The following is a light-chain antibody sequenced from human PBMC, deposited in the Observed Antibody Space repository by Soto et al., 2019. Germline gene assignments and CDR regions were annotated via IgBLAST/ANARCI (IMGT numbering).Light chain of an antibody. CDR3: LLDFRYFWA. J-gene: IGKJ1*01. Sequence: AIQLTQSPSSLYAFVGDRVTITCRASQAIRTALGWYQQKPGKVPKLLIYAASILQSGVPSRFSGSGSGTDFTLTISSLQPEDFATYYCLLDFRYFWAFGQGTKV. V-gene: IGKV1-6*01. CDR2: AAS. CDR1: QAIRTA.